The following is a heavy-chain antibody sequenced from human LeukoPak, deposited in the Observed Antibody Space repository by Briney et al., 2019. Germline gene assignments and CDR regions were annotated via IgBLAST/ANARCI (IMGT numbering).Heavy chain of an antibody. CDR1: GFTFSNYA. V-gene: IGHV3-23*01. Sequence: GGSLRLSCAASGFTFSNYAMNWVRQAPGKGLDWVSSISGSGITTYYADSVKGRFTISRDNSKNTLYLQMNSLRAEDTAVYFCAKYEAMNKIYYFAHWGQGTLVTVSS. CDR3: AKYEAMNKIYYFAH. D-gene: IGHD5-18*01. J-gene: IGHJ4*02. CDR2: ISGSGITT.